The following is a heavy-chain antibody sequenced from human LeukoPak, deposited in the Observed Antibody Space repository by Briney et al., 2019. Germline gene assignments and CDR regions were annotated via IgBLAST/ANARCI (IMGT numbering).Heavy chain of an antibody. Sequence: GASVKVSCKASGYTFTGYYMHWVRQAPGQGLEWMGWINPNSGNTGYAQKFQGRVTMTRNTSISTAYMELSSLRSEDTAVYYCARGTYYDYVWGSYRYKIYDYWGQGTLVTVSS. V-gene: IGHV1-8*02. CDR1: GYTFTGYY. J-gene: IGHJ4*02. D-gene: IGHD3-16*02. CDR3: ARGTYYDYVWGSYRYKIYDY. CDR2: INPNSGNT.